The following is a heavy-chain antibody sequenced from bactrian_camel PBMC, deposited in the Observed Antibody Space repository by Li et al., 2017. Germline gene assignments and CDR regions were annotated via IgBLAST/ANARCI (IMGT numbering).Heavy chain of an antibody. J-gene: IGHJ6*01. CDR2: IYTGNDRT. V-gene: IGHV3S40*01. Sequence: DVQLVESGGGSVQAGGSVRLSCVTSGFTESRNYVAWIRQAPGKGREGVASIYTGNDRTYYADSVKGRVAIWQDNAKNTVYLQMNSLIPEDTALYYCAADCNGPEYGGSILQSPADFGYLGQGTQVTVS. CDR3: AADCNGPEYGGSILQSPADFGY. CDR1: GFTESRNY. D-gene: IGHD6*01.